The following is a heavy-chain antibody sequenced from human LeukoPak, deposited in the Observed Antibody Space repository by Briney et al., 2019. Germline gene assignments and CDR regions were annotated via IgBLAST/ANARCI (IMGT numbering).Heavy chain of an antibody. V-gene: IGHV3-23*01. CDR3: AKAAVYYDILTGYYLSWFDP. J-gene: IGHJ5*02. Sequence: GGSLRLSCAASGFTFSSYAMSWVRQAPGKGLEWVSAISGSGGSTYYADSVKGRFTISRDNSKNTLYLQMNSLRAEDTAVYYCAKAAVYYDILTGYYLSWFDPWGQGTLVTVSS. D-gene: IGHD3-9*01. CDR1: GFTFSSYA. CDR2: ISGSGGST.